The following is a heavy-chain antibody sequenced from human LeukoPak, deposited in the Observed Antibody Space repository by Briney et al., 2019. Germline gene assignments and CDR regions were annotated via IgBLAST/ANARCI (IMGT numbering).Heavy chain of an antibody. CDR3: TRGTVTINYFDY. J-gene: IGHJ4*02. CDR1: GGSISPYY. Sequence: SETLSLTCSVSGGSISPYYWSWIRQPPGKGLEWIGYIYYTGDTNYNPSLKSRVTISVDTSKNQFSLRLSSVTAADTAVYYSTRGTVTINYFDYWGQGTLVTVSS. CDR2: IYYTGDT. V-gene: IGHV4-59*01. D-gene: IGHD4-17*01.